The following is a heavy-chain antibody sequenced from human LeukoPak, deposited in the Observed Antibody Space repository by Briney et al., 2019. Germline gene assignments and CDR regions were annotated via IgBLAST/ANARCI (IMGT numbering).Heavy chain of an antibody. J-gene: IGHJ4*02. CDR3: ARGLSSGDDY. D-gene: IGHD6-19*01. CDR2: IRYDGSNK. Sequence: PGGSLRVSCAASGFTFSSYDMHWVRQAPGKGLEWVAFIRYDGSNKQYADSVKGRFTISRDNSKNTLYLQMNSLRAEDTAVYYCARGLSSGDDYWGQGTLVTVSS. V-gene: IGHV3-30*02. CDR1: GFTFSSYD.